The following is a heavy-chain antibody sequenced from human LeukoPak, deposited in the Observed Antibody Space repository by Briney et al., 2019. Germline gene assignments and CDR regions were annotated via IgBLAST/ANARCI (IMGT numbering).Heavy chain of an antibody. CDR3: AREDGYCSGGNCYSYFDS. V-gene: IGHV3-33*01. D-gene: IGHD2-15*01. Sequence: GGSLRLSCAASGFTFSSYGMHWVRQAPGKGLEWVAVIWYDGSNKYYADSVKGRFTISRDNSKNTLYLQMNSLRAEDTAVYFCAREDGYCSGGNCYSYFDSWGQGTLVTVSS. J-gene: IGHJ4*02. CDR1: GFTFSSYG. CDR2: IWYDGSNK.